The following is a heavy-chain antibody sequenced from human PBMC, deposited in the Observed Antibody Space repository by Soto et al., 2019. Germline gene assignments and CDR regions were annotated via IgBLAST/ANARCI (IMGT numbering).Heavy chain of an antibody. Sequence: PSETLSLTCTVSGGSISSSSSYWGWIRQPPGKGLEWVGSIYYLGNTYYNPSLGGRVSISVDKSKNQFSLKLNSVTAADTAVLYCAGLFPYVSSGYHLNSLGQGTLVTVSS. CDR1: GGSISSSSSY. D-gene: IGHD3-22*01. V-gene: IGHV4-39*01. CDR2: IYYLGNT. J-gene: IGHJ4*02. CDR3: AGLFPYVSSGYHLNS.